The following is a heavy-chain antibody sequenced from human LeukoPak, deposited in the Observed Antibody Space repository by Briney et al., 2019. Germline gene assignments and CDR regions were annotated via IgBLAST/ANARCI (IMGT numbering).Heavy chain of an antibody. CDR2: ISADASTT. D-gene: IGHD3-22*01. CDR1: GFTFSSFW. V-gene: IGHV3-23*01. Sequence: GGSLRLSCAASGFTFSSFWMHWVRQSPGRGLEWVSHISADASTTTYADSVKGRFTISRDNSKNTLYLQMNSLRAEDTAVYYCAKDGHYYDSSGYTYYFDYWGQGTLVTVSS. J-gene: IGHJ4*02. CDR3: AKDGHYYDSSGYTYYFDY.